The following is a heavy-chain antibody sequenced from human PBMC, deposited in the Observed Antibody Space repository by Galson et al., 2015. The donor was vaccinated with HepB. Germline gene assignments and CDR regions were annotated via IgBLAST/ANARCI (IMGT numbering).Heavy chain of an antibody. J-gene: IGHJ4*02. CDR1: GGSISRANYY. Sequence: TLSLTCTVSGGSISRANYYWSWIRQPPGKGLEWIGYIYDSGSTYYNPSLKSRVTMSVNTSKNQFSLKLSSVTAADTAVYYCARSYSSGYYYEDHWGQGTLVTVSS. CDR2: IYDSGST. D-gene: IGHD3-22*01. CDR3: ARSYSSGYYYEDH. V-gene: IGHV4-30-4*01.